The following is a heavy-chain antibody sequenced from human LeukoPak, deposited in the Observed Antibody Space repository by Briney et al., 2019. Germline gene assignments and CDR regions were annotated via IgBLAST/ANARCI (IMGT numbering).Heavy chain of an antibody. CDR3: ARSRPPNIVVVTAFYYYYGMDV. D-gene: IGHD2-21*02. J-gene: IGHJ6*02. CDR2: IIPIFGTA. CDR1: GYTFTSYG. V-gene: IGHV1-69*13. Sequence: ASVKVSCKASGYTFTSYGISWVRQAPGQGLEWMGGIIPIFGTANYAQKFQGRVTITADESTSTAYMELSSLRSEDTAVYYCARSRPPNIVVVTAFYYYYGMDVWGQGTTVTVSS.